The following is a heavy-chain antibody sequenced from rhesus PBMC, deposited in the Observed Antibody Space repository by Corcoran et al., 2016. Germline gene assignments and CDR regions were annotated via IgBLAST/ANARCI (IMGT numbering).Heavy chain of an antibody. D-gene: IGHD5-12*01. Sequence: QVPLQESGPGLVKPSETLSLTCAVSGGSISDTYYWTWFRPPPATGLEWSGNIYGSSGSTNYNPSLKSRVTISKDTSKNQFSLKLSSVTAADTAVYYCARQQLQLSNGLDSWGQGVVVTVSS. J-gene: IGHJ6*01. V-gene: IGHV4S7*01. CDR1: GGSISDTYY. CDR2: IYGSSGST. CDR3: ARQQLQLSNGLDS.